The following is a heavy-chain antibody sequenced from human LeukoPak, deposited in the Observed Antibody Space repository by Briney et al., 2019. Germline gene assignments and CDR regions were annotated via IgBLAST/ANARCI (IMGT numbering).Heavy chain of an antibody. CDR1: GFTFSSYG. CDR3: ARDGRGGFWSGYRLEYYFDY. J-gene: IGHJ4*02. D-gene: IGHD3-3*01. Sequence: PGGSLRLSCAASGFTFSSYGMSWVRQAPGKGLEWVSAISGSGGSTYYADSVKGRFTISRDNAKNSLYLQMNSLRAEDTAVYYCARDGRGGFWSGYRLEYYFDYWGQGTLVTVSS. V-gene: IGHV3-23*01. CDR2: ISGSGGST.